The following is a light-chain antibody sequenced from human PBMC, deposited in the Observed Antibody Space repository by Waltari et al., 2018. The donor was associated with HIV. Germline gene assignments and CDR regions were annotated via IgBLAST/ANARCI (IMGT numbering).Light chain of an antibody. CDR2: NDN. Sequence: QSVLTQAPSASGTPGQRVTISCSGRSSNIGSNAVSWYQQLPGTALKVLIYNDNPRPSGVPGRFSGSKSGTSASLAISGLQSEDEADYYCAAWDERLNGWVFGGGTKLTVL. CDR1: SSNIGSNA. V-gene: IGLV1-44*01. J-gene: IGLJ3*02. CDR3: AAWDERLNGWV.